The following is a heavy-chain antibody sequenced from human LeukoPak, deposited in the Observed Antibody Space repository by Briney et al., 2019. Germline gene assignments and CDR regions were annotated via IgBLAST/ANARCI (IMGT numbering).Heavy chain of an antibody. Sequence: SETLSLTCTVSGGSISSGGYYWSWIRQHPGKGLEWIGYIYYSGSTYYNPSLKSRVTISVDTSKNQFSLKLSSVTAADTAVYYRARADGDYVGGYYYYYGMDVWGQGTTVTVSS. CDR1: GGSISSGGYY. CDR3: ARADGDYVGGYYYYYGMDV. J-gene: IGHJ6*02. D-gene: IGHD4-17*01. V-gene: IGHV4-31*03. CDR2: IYYSGST.